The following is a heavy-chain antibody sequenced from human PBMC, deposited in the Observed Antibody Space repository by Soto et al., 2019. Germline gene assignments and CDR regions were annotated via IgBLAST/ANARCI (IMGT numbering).Heavy chain of an antibody. D-gene: IGHD3-22*01. CDR2: ISYGGIT. J-gene: IGHJ4*02. V-gene: IGHV4-28*01. CDR1: GYSISSSNW. Sequence: PSETLSLTCAVSGYSISSSNWWGWIRQPPGKGLEWIGYISYGGITTYNPSLKSRPTMSVDTSKNQFSLQLISLTAADTAVYYCARHGRYSPSSGYWLFDYWDQGTPVTVSS. CDR3: ARHGRYSPSSGYWLFDY.